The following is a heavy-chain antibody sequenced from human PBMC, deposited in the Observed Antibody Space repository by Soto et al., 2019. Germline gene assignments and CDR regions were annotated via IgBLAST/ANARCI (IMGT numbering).Heavy chain of an antibody. V-gene: IGHV4-59*01. CDR2: IHYSGTT. CDR1: GGSMRNYF. Sequence: SDTLSLTCTVSGGSMRNYFWTWIRQPPGKGLEWIGYIHYSGTTSFFPSYNPSLRSRVTISEDTSKNQFSLKLLSVTTADTAVYFCAAGEASSRNLAPYYLDFWGQGXLVTVSS. CDR3: AAGEASSRNLAPYYLDF. D-gene: IGHD6-13*01. J-gene: IGHJ4*02.